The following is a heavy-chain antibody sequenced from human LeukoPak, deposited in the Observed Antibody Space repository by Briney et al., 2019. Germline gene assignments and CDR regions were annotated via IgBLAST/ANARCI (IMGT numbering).Heavy chain of an antibody. J-gene: IGHJ4*02. CDR2: ISGSGGST. D-gene: IGHD5-18*01. V-gene: IGHV3-23*01. CDR3: AKLKRGYSYGDFDY. CDR1: GFTFSSYA. Sequence: HTGRSLRLSCAASGFTFSSYAMSWVSQDPGKGLEWDSVISGSGGSTYYADSVKGRFTISRDNSKNTLYLQMNSLRAEDTAVYYCAKLKRGYSYGDFDYWGQGTLVTVSS.